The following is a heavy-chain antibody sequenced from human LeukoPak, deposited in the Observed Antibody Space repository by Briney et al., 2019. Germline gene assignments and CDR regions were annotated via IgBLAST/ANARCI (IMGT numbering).Heavy chain of an antibody. CDR3: ARDVYPRSSGHDAFDI. V-gene: IGHV3-48*01. Sequence: GGSLRLSCAASGFTFSSYAMSWVRQAPGKGLEWVSYISSSSSTIYYADSVKGRFTISRDNAKNSLYLQMNSLRAEDTAVYYCARDVYPRSSGHDAFDIWGQGTMVTVSS. CDR2: ISSSSSTI. CDR1: GFTFSSYA. D-gene: IGHD1-14*01. J-gene: IGHJ3*02.